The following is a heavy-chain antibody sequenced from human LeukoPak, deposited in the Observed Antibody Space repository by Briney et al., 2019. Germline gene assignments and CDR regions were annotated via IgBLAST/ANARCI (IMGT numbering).Heavy chain of an antibody. D-gene: IGHD3-3*01. J-gene: IGHJ4*02. CDR2: MNPNSGNT. CDR3: ATMTSPYYDFWSGYRMDYFDY. V-gene: IGHV1-8*01. CDR1: GYTFTSYD. Sequence: ASVKVSCKASGYTFTSYDINWVRQATGQGLEWMGWMNPNSGNTGYAQKFQGRVTMTRNTSISAAYMELSSLRSEDTAVYYCATMTSPYYDFWSGYRMDYFDYWGQGTLVTVSS.